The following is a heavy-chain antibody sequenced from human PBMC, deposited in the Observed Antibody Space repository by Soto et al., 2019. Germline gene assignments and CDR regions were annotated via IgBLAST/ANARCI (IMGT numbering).Heavy chain of an antibody. J-gene: IGHJ4*02. CDR2: IYSGGST. D-gene: IGHD6-13*01. CDR1: GFTVSSNY. V-gene: IGHV3-53*02. CDR3: ARGPPIYSSSWGGFDY. Sequence: EVQLVETGGGLIQPGGSLRLSCAASGFTVSSNYMSWVRQAPGKGLEWVSVIYSGGSTYYADSVKGRFTISRDNSKNTLYLQMNSLRAEDTAVYYCARGPPIYSSSWGGFDYWGQGTLVTVSS.